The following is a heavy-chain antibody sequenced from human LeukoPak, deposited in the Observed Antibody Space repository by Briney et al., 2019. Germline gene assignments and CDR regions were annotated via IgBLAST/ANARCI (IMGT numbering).Heavy chain of an antibody. Sequence: GGSLRLSRSAAAFTVISYAMHWGRQAPGKGLEYVSAISSNGGSTYYADSVKGRFTISRDNSKNTLYLQMSSLRAEDTAVHYCVKALSITMIVVVITSDAFDIWGQGTMVTVSS. V-gene: IGHV3-64D*06. CDR1: AFTVISYA. CDR2: ISSNGGST. J-gene: IGHJ3*02. CDR3: VKALSITMIVVVITSDAFDI. D-gene: IGHD3-22*01.